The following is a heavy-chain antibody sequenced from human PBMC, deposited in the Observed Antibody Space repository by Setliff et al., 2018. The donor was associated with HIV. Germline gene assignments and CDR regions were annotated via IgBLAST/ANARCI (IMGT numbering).Heavy chain of an antibody. V-gene: IGHV3-74*01. J-gene: IGHJ5*02. D-gene: IGHD6-6*01. CDR2: INSDGSVT. Sequence: PGGSLRLSCAASGFTFRDNWMHWVRQAPGKGLMWVSRINSDGSVTTYVDSVKGRFTISRDNAKNSLYLQMNSLRAEDTAVYYCARDVKQLALNWFDPWGQGTLVTVSS. CDR3: ARDVKQLALNWFDP. CDR1: GFTFRDNW.